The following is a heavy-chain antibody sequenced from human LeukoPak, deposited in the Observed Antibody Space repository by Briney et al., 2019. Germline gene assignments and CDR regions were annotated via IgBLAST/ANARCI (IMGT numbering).Heavy chain of an antibody. Sequence: SETLSLTCTVSGGSISSYYWSWIRQPPGKGLEWIGYIYYSGSTNYNPSLKSRVTISVDTSKNQFSLKLSSVTAADTAVYYCARDRPEGPLGYCSSTSCYRRGISWYFDLWGSGTLVTVSS. CDR2: IYYSGST. CDR3: ARDRPEGPLGYCSSTSCYRRGISWYFDL. CDR1: GGSISSYY. V-gene: IGHV4-59*01. J-gene: IGHJ2*01. D-gene: IGHD2-2*02.